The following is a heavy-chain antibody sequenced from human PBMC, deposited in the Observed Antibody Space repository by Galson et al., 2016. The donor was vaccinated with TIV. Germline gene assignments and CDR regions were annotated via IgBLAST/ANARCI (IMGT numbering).Heavy chain of an antibody. CDR2: IYPGDSDT. V-gene: IGHV5-51*01. Sequence: QSGAEVRKPGESLKISCKVSGYPFTSYWIAWVRQMPGRGLECMGIIYPGDSDTRYSPAFQGLVSISADKSNSTAYLQWSSLQAPDSAFYYCARLRSFFESSGYSDFWGQGTLVTVSS. CDR3: ARLRSFFESSGYSDF. J-gene: IGHJ4*02. D-gene: IGHD3-22*01. CDR1: GYPFTSYW.